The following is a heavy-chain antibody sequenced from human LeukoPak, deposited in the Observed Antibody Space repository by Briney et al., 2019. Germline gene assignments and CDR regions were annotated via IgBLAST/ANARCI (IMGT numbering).Heavy chain of an antibody. CDR3: ARDQDAGYSSGWYGNFDY. J-gene: IGHJ4*02. CDR1: GFTFSSYA. CDR2: ISYDGSNK. Sequence: GRSLRLSCAASGFTFSSYAMHWVRQAPGKGLEWVAVISYDGSNKYYADSVKGRFTISRDNSKNTLYLQMNSLRAEDTAVYYCARDQDAGYSSGWYGNFDYWGQGTLVTVSS. V-gene: IGHV3-30-3*01. D-gene: IGHD6-19*01.